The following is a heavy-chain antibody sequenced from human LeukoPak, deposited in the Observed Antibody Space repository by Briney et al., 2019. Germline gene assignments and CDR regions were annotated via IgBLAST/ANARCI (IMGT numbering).Heavy chain of an antibody. Sequence: ASVKVSCKASGYTFTGYYMHWVRQAPGQGLEWMGWINPNSGGTNYAQKFQGRVTMTRDTSISTAYMELSRLRSDDTAVYYCARGVWFGELLPPDYWGRGTLVTVSS. V-gene: IGHV1-2*02. D-gene: IGHD3-10*01. CDR2: INPNSGGT. CDR3: ARGVWFGELLPPDY. CDR1: GYTFTGYY. J-gene: IGHJ4*02.